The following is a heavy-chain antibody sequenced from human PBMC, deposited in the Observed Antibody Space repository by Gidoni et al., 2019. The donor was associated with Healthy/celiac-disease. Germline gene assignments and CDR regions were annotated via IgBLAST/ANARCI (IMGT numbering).Heavy chain of an antibody. CDR2: ISSNGGST. J-gene: IGHJ5*02. CDR3: ARGRAAAGLFWFDP. V-gene: IGHV3-64*01. CDR1: GFPFSSYA. D-gene: IGHD6-13*01. Sequence: EVQLVESGGGFVQPGGSLRLSCAASGFPFSSYAMHWVRQAPGKGLEYVSAISSNGGSTYYANSVKGRFTISRDNSKNTLYLQMGSLRAEDMAVYYCARGRAAAGLFWFDPWGQGTLVTVSS.